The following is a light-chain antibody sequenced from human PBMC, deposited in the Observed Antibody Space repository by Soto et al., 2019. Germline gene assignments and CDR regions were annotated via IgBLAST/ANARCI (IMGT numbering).Light chain of an antibody. CDR3: KSYDSSLSGSF. CDR1: RSNMGAGYD. V-gene: IGLV1-40*01. J-gene: IGLJ1*01. CDR2: RNT. Sequence: QSLLTQAPSVSGAPGHRCTIPCTAGRSNMGAGYDVHWYQQLPGTAPKLLIYRNTNRPSGVPDRFSGSRYATSASLAITGLQAEDEPDYYCKSYDSSLSGSFFGTGTKVTVL.